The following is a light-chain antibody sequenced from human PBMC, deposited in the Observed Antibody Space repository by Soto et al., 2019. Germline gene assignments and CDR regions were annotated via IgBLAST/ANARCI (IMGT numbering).Light chain of an antibody. J-gene: IGLJ2*01. Sequence: QSVLTQSPSASASLGASVKLTCTLSSGHSSYAIAWHRQQPEKGPRYLMKLNSDGSHSKGDGIPDRFSGSSSGAERYLTISSLQSEDEADYYCQTWGTGIQNVVFGGGTKLTVL. V-gene: IGLV4-69*01. CDR3: QTWGTGIQNVV. CDR1: SGHSSYA. CDR2: LNSDGSH.